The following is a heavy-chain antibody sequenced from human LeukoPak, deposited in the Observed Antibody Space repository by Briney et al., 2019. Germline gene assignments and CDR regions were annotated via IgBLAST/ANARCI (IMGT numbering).Heavy chain of an antibody. CDR1: GGSISSYY. CDR2: IYTSGST. V-gene: IGHV4-4*07. CDR3: ARGRKMGATTIAFDI. Sequence: SETLSLTCTVSGGSISSYYWNWIRQPAGKGLEWIGRIYTSGSTNYNPSLKSRVTMSIDTSKNQFSLKLSSVTAADTAVYYCARGRKMGATTIAFDIWGQGTMVTVSS. D-gene: IGHD1-26*01. J-gene: IGHJ3*02.